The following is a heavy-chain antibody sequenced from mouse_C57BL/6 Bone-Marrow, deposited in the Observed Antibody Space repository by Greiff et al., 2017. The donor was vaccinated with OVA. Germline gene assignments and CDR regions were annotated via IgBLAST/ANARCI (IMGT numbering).Heavy chain of an antibody. CDR1: GFNIKDYY. D-gene: IGHD1-1*02. V-gene: IGHV14-2*01. CDR2: IDPEDGET. CDR3: ARCVCGPYAMDY. J-gene: IGHJ4*01. Sequence: EVKVVESGAELVKPGASVKLSCTASGFNIKDYYMHWVKQRTEQGLEWIGRIDPEDGETKYAPKFQGKATITADTSSNTAYLQLSSLTSEDTAVYYCARCVCGPYAMDYWGQGTSVTVSS.